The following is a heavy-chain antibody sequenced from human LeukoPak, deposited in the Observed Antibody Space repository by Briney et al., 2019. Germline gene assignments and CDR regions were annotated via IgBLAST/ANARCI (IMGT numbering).Heavy chain of an antibody. CDR3: AKDHRRITIFGVVIPSGNYYYYGMDV. CDR1: GFTFSSYG. D-gene: IGHD3-3*01. J-gene: IGHJ6*02. Sequence: PGGSLRLSCAASGFTFSSYGMHWVRQAPGKGLEWVAVISYDGSNKYYADSVKGRFTISRDNSKNTLYLQMNNLRAEDTAVYYCAKDHRRITIFGVVIPSGNYYYYGMDVWGQGTSVTVSS. CDR2: ISYDGSNK. V-gene: IGHV3-30*18.